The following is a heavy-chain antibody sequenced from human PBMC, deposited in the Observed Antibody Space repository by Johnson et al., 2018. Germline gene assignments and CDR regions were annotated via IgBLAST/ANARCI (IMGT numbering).Heavy chain of an antibody. V-gene: IGHV1-69*14. D-gene: IGHD2-8*01. CDR3: AFCAHGFCYTGDFYGMDV. J-gene: IGHJ6*02. CDR1: GGMFSSPA. Sequence: QVQLVQSGAEVKKPGSSVKVSCKASGGMFSSPAISWVRQAPGQGLEWMGGIIPMFGTANYAQRFKDRRTINADKPTSTVYMELDSLRSEDAAIYYFAFCAHGFCYTGDFYGMDVWGQGTTVTVSS. CDR2: IIPMFGTA.